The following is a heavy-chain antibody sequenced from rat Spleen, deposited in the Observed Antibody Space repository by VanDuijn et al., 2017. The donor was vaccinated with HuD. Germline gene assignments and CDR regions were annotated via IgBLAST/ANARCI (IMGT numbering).Heavy chain of an antibody. CDR1: GFPFSDYN. Sequence: EVQLVESGGGLVQPGRSLKLSCAASGFPFSDYNMAWVRQAPKKGLEWVATISSDGSSTYYGDSVKGRFTISRDNEKRTLYLQMNSLRSEDTDTYYCASRTYYGYNYGVMDAWGQGASVTVSS. CDR3: ASRTYYGYNYGVMDA. J-gene: IGHJ4*01. V-gene: IGHV5-22*01. CDR2: ISSDGSST. D-gene: IGHD1-9*01.